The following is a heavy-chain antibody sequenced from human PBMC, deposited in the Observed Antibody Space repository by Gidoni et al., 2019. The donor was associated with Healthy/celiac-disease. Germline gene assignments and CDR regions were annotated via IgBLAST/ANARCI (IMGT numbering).Heavy chain of an antibody. CDR2: IYYSGST. CDR1: GGSISSLSYY. Sequence: LQLQESGPGLVKPSETLSLTCTVSGGSISSLSYYWGWIRQPPGKGLEWIGSIYYSGSTYYNPSLKSRVTISVDTSKNQFSLKLSSVTAADTAVYYCARQGAVAAHYFDYWGQGTLVTVSS. J-gene: IGHJ4*02. D-gene: IGHD6-19*01. CDR3: ARQGAVAAHYFDY. V-gene: IGHV4-39*01.